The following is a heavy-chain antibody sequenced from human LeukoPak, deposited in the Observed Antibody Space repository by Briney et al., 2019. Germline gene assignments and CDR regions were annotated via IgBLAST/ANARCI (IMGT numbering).Heavy chain of an antibody. V-gene: IGHV3-7*01. CDR1: GFTFSNYW. D-gene: IGHD3-16*01. J-gene: IGHJ6*04. CDR3: VAKPYTLDV. Sequence: PGGSLRLSCAASGFTFSNYWMSWVRQAPGKGLEWVANIKQDGSDENYVDPVKGRFTISRDNAKNSLYLQMNSLRAEDTAVYYCVAKPYTLDVWGKGTTVIVSS. CDR2: IKQDGSDE.